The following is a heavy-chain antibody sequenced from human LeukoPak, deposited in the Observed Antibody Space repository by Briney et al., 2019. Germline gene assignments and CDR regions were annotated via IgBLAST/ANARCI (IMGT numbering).Heavy chain of an antibody. CDR1: SGFISSSSFY. CDR3: ATQSAWYHFDY. D-gene: IGHD6-13*01. V-gene: IGHV4-39*01. Sequence: SDTLSLTCSVRSGFISSSSFYWGWIRKPPGKGLECIGQIYHDGNTYYNTSLKSRVTISVHTSKNHFSLKLSSVTAADTAVYYCATQSAWYHFDYWGQGTLVTVSS. CDR2: IYHDGNT. J-gene: IGHJ4*02.